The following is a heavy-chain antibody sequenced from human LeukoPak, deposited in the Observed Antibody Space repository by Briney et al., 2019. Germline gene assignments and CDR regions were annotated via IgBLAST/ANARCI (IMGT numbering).Heavy chain of an antibody. CDR3: ARDWQWLVPTTGYGMDV. V-gene: IGHV6-1*01. J-gene: IGHJ6*02. CDR2: IYYRSKWYN. D-gene: IGHD6-19*01. Sequence: SQTLSLTCAISGDSVSSNSAAWNWIRQSPSRGLEWLGRIYYRSKWYNDYAVSVKSRITINPDTSKNQFSLQLNSVTPEDTAVYYCARDWQWLVPTTGYGMDVWGQGTTVTVSS. CDR1: GDSVSSNSAA.